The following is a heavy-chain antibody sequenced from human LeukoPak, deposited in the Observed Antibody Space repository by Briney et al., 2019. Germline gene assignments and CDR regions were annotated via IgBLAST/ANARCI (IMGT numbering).Heavy chain of an antibody. J-gene: IGHJ4*02. CDR1: GYTLTELS. CDR2: FDPEDGET. CDR3: ATYQNRYCSGGSCVFDY. Sequence: AASVKVSCKVSGYTLTELSMHWVRQAPGEGLEWMGGFDPEDGETIYAQKFQGRVTMTEDTSTDTAYMELSSLRSEDTAVYYCATYQNRYCSGGSCVFDYWGQGTLVTVSS. D-gene: IGHD2-15*01. V-gene: IGHV1-24*01.